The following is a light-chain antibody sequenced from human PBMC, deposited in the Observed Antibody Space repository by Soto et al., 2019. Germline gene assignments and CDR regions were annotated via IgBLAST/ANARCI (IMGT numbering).Light chain of an antibody. V-gene: IGKV1-5*03. CDR3: QQYNSYQWT. Sequence: DIQMTQYTSTLSASVGDRVTITCRASHSISSWLAWYQQKPGKAPKLLVYKASSLESGVPSRFSGSGSGTEFTLTICSLQPDDFAIYYCQQYNSYQWTFFQGTQVEIK. CDR1: HSISSW. J-gene: IGKJ1*01. CDR2: KAS.